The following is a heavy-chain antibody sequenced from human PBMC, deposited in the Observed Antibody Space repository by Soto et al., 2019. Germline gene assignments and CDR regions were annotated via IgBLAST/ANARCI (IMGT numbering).Heavy chain of an antibody. J-gene: IGHJ4*02. D-gene: IGHD3-10*01. Sequence: GGSLRLSCAASGFSFRSYYMNWVRQAPGRGLEWVSSISPSSSFLNYADSVKGRFTISRDNAKSSVNLQMNSLRAEDTAVYYCATVGTDYGSGSPYYSDYWGQGTLVTGSA. CDR2: ISPSSSFL. CDR3: ATVGTDYGSGSPYYSDY. CDR1: GFSFRSYY. V-gene: IGHV3-21*06.